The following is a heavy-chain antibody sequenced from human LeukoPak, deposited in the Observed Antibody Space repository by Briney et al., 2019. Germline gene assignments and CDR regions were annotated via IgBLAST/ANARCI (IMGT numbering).Heavy chain of an antibody. CDR1: GGSISSYY. V-gene: IGHV4-59*01. D-gene: IGHD2-2*01. CDR3: ARVPRGIVVVPDQVDWYFDL. Sequence: PSETLSLTCTVSGGSISSYYWSWIRQPPGKGLEWIGYIYYSGSTNYNPSLKSRVTISVDTSKNQFSLKLSSVTAADTAVYYCARVPRGIVVVPDQVDWYFDLWGRGTLVTVSS. CDR2: IYYSGST. J-gene: IGHJ2*01.